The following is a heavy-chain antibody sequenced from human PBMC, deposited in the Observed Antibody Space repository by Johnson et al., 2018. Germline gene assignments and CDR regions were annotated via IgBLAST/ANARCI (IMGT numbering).Heavy chain of an antibody. Sequence: QVQLQQWGAGLLKPSETLSLTCAVYGGSFSGDYWTWIRQPPGKGLEWIGEINHSGYTTYNPSLKGRVTISIDTSKSQFSLKLPSVTAADTAVYYCARGTFHFDSSAPGPFQHWGQGTLVTVSS. CDR3: ARGTFHFDSSAPGPFQH. V-gene: IGHV4-34*01. CDR2: INHSGYT. J-gene: IGHJ1*01. CDR1: GGSFSGDY. D-gene: IGHD3-22*01.